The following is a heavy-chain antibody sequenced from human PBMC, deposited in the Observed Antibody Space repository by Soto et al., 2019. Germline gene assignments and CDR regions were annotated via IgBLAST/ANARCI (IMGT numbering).Heavy chain of an antibody. CDR2: ISGSGGST. CDR1: GFNFSSYA. Sequence: GGSLRLSCAASGFNFSSYAMSWVRQAPGKGLEWVSAISGSGGSTYYADSVKGRFTISRDNSKNTLYLQMNSLRAEDTAVYYCAKDRDTAAPYYYYGMDVWGQGTTVTVSS. CDR3: AKDRDTAAPYYYYGMDV. V-gene: IGHV3-23*01. D-gene: IGHD6-25*01. J-gene: IGHJ6*02.